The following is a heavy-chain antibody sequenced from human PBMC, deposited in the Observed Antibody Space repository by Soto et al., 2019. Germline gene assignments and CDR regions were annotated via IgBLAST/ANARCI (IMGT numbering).Heavy chain of an antibody. J-gene: IGHJ6*02. V-gene: IGHV5-51*01. CDR1: GYTFTDYW. CDR3: ARDLSNFRSYHYAMGV. CDR2: IYPGDSDT. D-gene: IGHD4-4*01. Sequence: VESLKISCKGSGYTFTDYWIGWVRQLPGKGLEWMGIIYPGDSDTRYSPSFQGHVTITVDKSTSTAYLQWNTLKASDTAMYYCARDLSNFRSYHYAMGVWGQGTAVIVS.